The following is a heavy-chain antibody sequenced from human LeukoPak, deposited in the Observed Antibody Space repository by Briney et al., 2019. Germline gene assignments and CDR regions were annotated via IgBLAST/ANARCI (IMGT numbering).Heavy chain of an antibody. J-gene: IGHJ6*03. D-gene: IGHD6-6*01. Sequence: PSETLSLTCAVYGGSFSGYYWSWIRQPPGKGLEWIGEINHSGSTNYNPSLKSRVTISVDTSKNQFSLKLNSVTAADTAVFYCARGIAARSGVYYYYYMDVWGKGTTVTVSS. V-gene: IGHV4-34*01. CDR3: ARGIAARSGVYYYYYMDV. CDR2: INHSGST. CDR1: GGSFSGYY.